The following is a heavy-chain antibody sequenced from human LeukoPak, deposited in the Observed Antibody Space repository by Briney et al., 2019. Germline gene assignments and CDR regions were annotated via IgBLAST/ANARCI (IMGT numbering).Heavy chain of an antibody. V-gene: IGHV3-30*02. CDR2: IRFDGSEK. CDR3: ALGKNFGYHYFDF. J-gene: IGHJ4*02. CDR1: GFTFSSYG. Sequence: PGRSLRLSCAASGFTFSSYGMHWVRRAPGKGLEWMTFIRFDGSEKYYADSVKGRFTISRDYSKNTLFLQMSSLRPEDTAVYYCALGKNFGYHYFDFWGQGALVTVSS. D-gene: IGHD2-2*03.